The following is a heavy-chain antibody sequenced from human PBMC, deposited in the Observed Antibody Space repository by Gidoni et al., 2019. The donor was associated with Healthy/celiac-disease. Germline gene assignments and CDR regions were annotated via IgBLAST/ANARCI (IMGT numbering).Heavy chain of an antibody. J-gene: IGHJ4*02. D-gene: IGHD3-22*01. Sequence: QVQLQESGPGLVKPSETLSLTCTVSGGPISSYYWSWIRQPPGKGLAWIGYIYYSGSTNYNPSLKSRVTISVDTSKNQFSLKLSSVTAADTAVYYCASYYDSSGYGEGYFDYWGQGTLVTVSS. V-gene: IGHV4-59*01. CDR1: GGPISSYY. CDR3: ASYYDSSGYGEGYFDY. CDR2: IYYSGST.